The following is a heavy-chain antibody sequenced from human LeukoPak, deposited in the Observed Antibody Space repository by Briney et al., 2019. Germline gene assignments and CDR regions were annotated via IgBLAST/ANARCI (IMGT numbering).Heavy chain of an antibody. Sequence: SGTLSLTCAVNGGTFSGYYWSWIRQPPGKGREWIGEINHSGSTNYNPSLKSRVTLSVDTSKNQFSLKLSSVTAADTAVYYCARIKRARARSVALDYWGQGTLVTVSS. V-gene: IGHV4-34*01. CDR3: ARIKRARARSVALDY. J-gene: IGHJ4*02. CDR1: GGTFSGYY. CDR2: INHSGST. D-gene: IGHD6-19*01.